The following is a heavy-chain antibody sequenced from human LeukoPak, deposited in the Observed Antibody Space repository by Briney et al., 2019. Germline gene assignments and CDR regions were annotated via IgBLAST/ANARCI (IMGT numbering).Heavy chain of an antibody. CDR1: GFTFSSYS. Sequence: GGSLGLSCAASGFTFSSYSMNWVRQAPGKGLEWVSSISSSSSYIYYADSVKGRFTISRDNAKNSLYLQMNSLRAEDTAVYYCARWDSSGYSTYLSMDVWGQGTTVTVSS. V-gene: IGHV3-21*01. CDR3: ARWDSSGYSTYLSMDV. D-gene: IGHD3-22*01. CDR2: ISSSSSYI. J-gene: IGHJ6*02.